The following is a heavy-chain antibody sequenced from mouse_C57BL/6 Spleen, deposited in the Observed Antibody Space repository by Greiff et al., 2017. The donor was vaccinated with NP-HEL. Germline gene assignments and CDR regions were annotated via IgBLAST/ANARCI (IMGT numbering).Heavy chain of an antibody. V-gene: IGHV1-82*01. J-gene: IGHJ4*01. CDR3: ASAYYSNPAMDY. CDR1: GYAFSSSW. CDR2: IYPGDGDT. Sequence: QVQLQQSGPELVKPGASVKISCKASGYAFSSSWMNWVKQRPGKGLEWIGRIYPGDGDTNYNGKFKGKATLTADKSSSTAYMQLSSLTSEDSAVYFCASAYYSNPAMDYWGQGTSVTVAS. D-gene: IGHD2-5*01.